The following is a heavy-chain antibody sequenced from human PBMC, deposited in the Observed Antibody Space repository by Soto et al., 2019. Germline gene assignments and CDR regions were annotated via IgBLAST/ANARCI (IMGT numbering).Heavy chain of an antibody. CDR1: GYTFASYA. J-gene: IGHJ4*02. V-gene: IGHV1-18*01. CDR2: ISAYNGNT. Sequence: QVQLVQSGAEVKKPGASVKVSCKASGYTFASYAISWMRQAPGQGLEWMGWISAYNGNTNYAQKLHGRVTMTTDTPTSTAYMELRSLRSADTAVYYCARDPPPPDYWGQGTLVTVSS. CDR3: ARDPPPPDY.